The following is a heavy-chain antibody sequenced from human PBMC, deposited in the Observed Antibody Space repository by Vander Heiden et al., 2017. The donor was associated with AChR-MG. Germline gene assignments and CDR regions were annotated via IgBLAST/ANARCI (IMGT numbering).Heavy chain of an antibody. CDR1: GFTFSDYY. J-gene: IGHJ4*02. D-gene: IGHD6-13*01. Sequence: QVQLVQSGTDVKKPGASVKVSCKTSGFTFSDYYIHWVRQAPGQGLQWVGWINSNSGDTRYAPKFQGRVTLTRDTSISTAYMELSSLRSDDTAVYYCARDSDASPGTYFDYWGLGTLVSVSS. V-gene: IGHV1-2*02. CDR2: INSNSGDT. CDR3: ARDSDASPGTYFDY.